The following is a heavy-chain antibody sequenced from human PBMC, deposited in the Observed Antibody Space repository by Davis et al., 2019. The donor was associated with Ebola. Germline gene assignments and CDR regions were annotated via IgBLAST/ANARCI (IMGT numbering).Heavy chain of an antibody. CDR3: TTRGFDS. V-gene: IGHV3-73*01. Sequence: GGSLRLSCAASGFTFSGSSMQWVRQGPGKGLEWVGLIRTTAYNYATVYPASVKGRLTISRDDSKSTTYLQMNSLRIEDTAVYYCTTRGFDSWGQGTLVTVSS. D-gene: IGHD3-10*01. J-gene: IGHJ4*02. CDR1: GFTFSGSS. CDR2: IRTTAYNYAT.